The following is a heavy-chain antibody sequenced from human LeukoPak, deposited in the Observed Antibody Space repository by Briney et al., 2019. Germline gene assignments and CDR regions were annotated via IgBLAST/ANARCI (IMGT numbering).Heavy chain of an antibody. Sequence: PGGSLRLSCAASGFTFSSYSMNWVRRAPGKGLEWVSSISSSSSYIYYADSVKGRFTISRDNAKNSLHLQMNSLRAEDTAVYYCARDSSYCSGGSCYSVWYFDLWGRGTLVTVSS. D-gene: IGHD2-15*01. CDR1: GFTFSSYS. V-gene: IGHV3-21*01. CDR2: ISSSSSYI. J-gene: IGHJ2*01. CDR3: ARDSSYCSGGSCYSVWYFDL.